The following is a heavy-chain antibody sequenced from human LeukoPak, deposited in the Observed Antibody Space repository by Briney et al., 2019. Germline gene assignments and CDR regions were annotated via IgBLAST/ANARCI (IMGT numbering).Heavy chain of an antibody. CDR3: ARRSTLYSSGWFYFDY. Sequence: GTSVNVSCKTSGYTFTNYGITWVRQAPGQGLEWMGWINAHDGKRNYALKHEDRVIMTTDTSTSTVYMELRGLRSDDTAVYYCARRSTLYSSGWFYFDYWGQGTLATVSS. J-gene: IGHJ4*02. V-gene: IGHV1-18*01. CDR1: GYTFTNYG. CDR2: INAHDGKR. D-gene: IGHD6-19*01.